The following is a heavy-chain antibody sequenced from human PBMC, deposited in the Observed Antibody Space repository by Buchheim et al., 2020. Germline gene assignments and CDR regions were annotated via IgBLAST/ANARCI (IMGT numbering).Heavy chain of an antibody. Sequence: EVQLLESGGGLVQPGGSLRLSCAASGFTFSRYAMNWVRQAPGKGLEWVSGISGSGSTYYADSVKGRFTISRDSSKNKLYLQMNSLRADDTAVYYCAKDYYFGSGSYYNVYCSFDYWGQGT. V-gene: IGHV3-23*01. J-gene: IGHJ4*02. D-gene: IGHD3-10*01. CDR2: ISGSGST. CDR3: AKDYYFGSGSYYNVYCSFDY. CDR1: GFTFSRYA.